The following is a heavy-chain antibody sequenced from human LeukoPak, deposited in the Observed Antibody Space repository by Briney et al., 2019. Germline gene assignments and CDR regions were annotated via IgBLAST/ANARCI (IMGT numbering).Heavy chain of an antibody. CDR3: AKPRGSSWYFDS. V-gene: IGHV3-23*01. CDR1: GFTFSSYA. J-gene: IGHJ4*02. D-gene: IGHD6-13*01. Sequence: AGGSLRLSCAASGFTFSSYAMSWVRQAPGKGLEWVSAISGSGGSTYYADSVKGRFTISRDNSKNTLYLQMNSLRAEDTAIYYCAKPRGSSWYFDSWGQGTLVTVSS. CDR2: ISGSGGST.